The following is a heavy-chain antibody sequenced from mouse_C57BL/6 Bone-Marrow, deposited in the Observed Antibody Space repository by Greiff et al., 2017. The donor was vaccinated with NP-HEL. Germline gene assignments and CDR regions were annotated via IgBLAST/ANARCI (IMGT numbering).Heavy chain of an antibody. D-gene: IGHD2-14*01. CDR3: ARWRRDDEGYFDV. Sequence: QVQLQQSGPELVKPGASVKISCKASGYSFTSYYIHWVKQRPGQGLEWIGWIYPGGGNTKYNEKFKGKATLTADTSSSTAYMQLSSLTSEDAAVDYGARWRRDDEGYFDVWGTGTTVTVSS. CDR1: GYSFTSYY. J-gene: IGHJ1*03. V-gene: IGHV1-66*01. CDR2: IYPGGGNT.